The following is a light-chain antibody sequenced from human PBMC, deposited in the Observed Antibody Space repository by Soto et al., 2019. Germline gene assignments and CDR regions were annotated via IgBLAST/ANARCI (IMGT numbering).Light chain of an antibody. CDR1: SSDVGGYNY. CDR2: DVS. V-gene: IGLV2-11*01. J-gene: IGLJ1*01. Sequence: QSALTQPRSVSGSPGQSVTISCTGTSSDVGGYNYVSWYQQHPGKAPKLVIYDVSERPSGVPDRFSGSKSGNTASLTVSGLQADDEADYYCCSYAGSYTFYVFGTGTRSPS. CDR3: CSYAGSYTFYV.